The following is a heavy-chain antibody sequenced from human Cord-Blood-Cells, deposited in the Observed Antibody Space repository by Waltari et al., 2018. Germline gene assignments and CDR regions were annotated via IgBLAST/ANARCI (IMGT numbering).Heavy chain of an antibody. V-gene: IGHV4-39*01. CDR1: GGSISSSSYY. J-gene: IGHJ4*02. CDR2: IYDSGAT. D-gene: IGHD6-13*01. CDR3: ARQESSSWYDY. Sequence: QLQLQESGPGLVKPSETLSLTCTVSGGSISSSSYYWGWIRQPPGQGLDWIGGIYDSGATYYNPSSMSRTTGSVDTSKNQFSLRLRSVTAADTAVYYCARQESSSWYDYWGQGTLVTVSS.